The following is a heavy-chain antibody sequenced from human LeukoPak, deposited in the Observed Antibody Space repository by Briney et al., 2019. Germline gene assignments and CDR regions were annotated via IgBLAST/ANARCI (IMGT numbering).Heavy chain of an antibody. V-gene: IGHV3-23*01. CDR1: GFTLGRYV. CDR3: AKLPPRAVLVSDY. J-gene: IGHJ4*02. Sequence: GGSLRLSCAASGFTLGRYVMSWDRQAPGKGLEWVSSISAGGHNTYYAGSVKGRFTISRDISKNTLYLQMDSLRAEDTAVYYCAKLPPRAVLVSDYWGQGTLVTVSS. CDR2: ISAGGHNT. D-gene: IGHD2-8*02.